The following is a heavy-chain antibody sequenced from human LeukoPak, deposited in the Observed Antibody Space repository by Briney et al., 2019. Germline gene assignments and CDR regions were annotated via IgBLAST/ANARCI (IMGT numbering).Heavy chain of an antibody. CDR3: ARDLAWAFDF. J-gene: IGHJ3*01. CDR1: GFTFSAYS. D-gene: IGHD3-3*02. V-gene: IGHV3-48*01. Sequence: GGSLRLSCAASGFTFSAYSMNWVRQAPGKGLEWLSYVSSDSSLIDYADSVEGRFTISRDNAKNSLYLQMNSLRAEDAAVYYCARDLAWAFDFWGQGTMVTVSS. CDR2: VSSDSSLI.